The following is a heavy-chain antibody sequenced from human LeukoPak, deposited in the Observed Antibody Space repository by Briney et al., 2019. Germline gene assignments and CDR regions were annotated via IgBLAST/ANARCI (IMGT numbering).Heavy chain of an antibody. J-gene: IGHJ4*02. Sequence: GGSLRLSCAVSGFTVSRNYMTWVRQAPAEGLEWVSLIYRGGSTSYTDSVKGRFTISRDNSKNTLYLQMNSLRAEDTAVYYCARKTDHQTGGDYWGQGTLVTVSS. D-gene: IGHD1-1*01. CDR1: GFTVSRNY. V-gene: IGHV3-66*01. CDR3: ARKTDHQTGGDY. CDR2: IYRGGST.